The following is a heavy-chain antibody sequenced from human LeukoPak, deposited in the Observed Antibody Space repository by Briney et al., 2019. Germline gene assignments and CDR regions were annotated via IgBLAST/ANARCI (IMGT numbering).Heavy chain of an antibody. CDR2: ISCSGSTI. J-gene: IGHJ4*02. D-gene: IGHD3-16*01. CDR3: ASYSTTESTFFYFDH. Sequence: GGSLRLSCAASGFTFSSYEMHWVRQAPGKGLEWVSYISCSGSTIYYADSVKGRFTISRDNAKNSLYLQMNSMSAEDTVVYYCASYSTTESTFFYFDHWGQGTLVTVSS. CDR1: GFTFSSYE. V-gene: IGHV3-48*03.